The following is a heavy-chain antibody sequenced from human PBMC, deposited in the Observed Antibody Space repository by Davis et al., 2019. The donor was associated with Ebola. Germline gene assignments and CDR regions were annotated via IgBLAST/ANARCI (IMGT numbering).Heavy chain of an antibody. CDR3: ARAQWIQLWFHYYGMDV. V-gene: IGHV3-21*01. CDR1: GFTFSSYS. CDR2: ISSSSSYI. Sequence: GESLKISCAASGFTFSSYSMNWVRQAPGKGLEWVSSISSSSSYIYYADSVKGRFTISRDNAKNSLYLQMNSLRAEDTAVYYCARAQWIQLWFHYYGMDVWGQGTTVTVSS. J-gene: IGHJ6*02. D-gene: IGHD5-18*01.